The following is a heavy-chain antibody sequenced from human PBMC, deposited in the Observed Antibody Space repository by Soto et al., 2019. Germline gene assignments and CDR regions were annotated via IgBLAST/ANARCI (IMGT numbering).Heavy chain of an antibody. D-gene: IGHD3-22*01. CDR3: VGGYYFGDS. Sequence: QVQLVESGGGVVQPGRSLRLSCAASGFTFSSYGMHWVRQAPGKGLQWVAVISYDGSNKYYADSVKGRFTISRDNSKNTLYLQMNSLRAEDTAVYYCVGGYYFGDSWGQGTLVTVSS. CDR2: ISYDGSNK. V-gene: IGHV3-30*03. CDR1: GFTFSSYG. J-gene: IGHJ4*02.